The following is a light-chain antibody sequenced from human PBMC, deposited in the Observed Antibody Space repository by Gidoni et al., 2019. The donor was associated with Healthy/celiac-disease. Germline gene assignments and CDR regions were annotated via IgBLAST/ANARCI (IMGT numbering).Light chain of an antibody. V-gene: IGKV1-39*01. CDR1: QSISSY. J-gene: IGKJ1*01. CDR3: QQSYSTPWT. Sequence: DIQMTQSPSSLSASVGDRVTITCRASQSISSYLNWYQQKPGKAPKRLIYAASSLQSGVPSRFSGSGSGTDFTLTISSRQPEDFATYYCQQSYSTPWTFGQGTKVEIK. CDR2: AAS.